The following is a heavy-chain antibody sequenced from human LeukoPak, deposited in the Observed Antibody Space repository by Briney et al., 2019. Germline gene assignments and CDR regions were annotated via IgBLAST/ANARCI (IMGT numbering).Heavy chain of an antibody. V-gene: IGHV4-4*09. CDR2: IYTSGST. J-gene: IGHJ6*03. Sequence: SETLSLTCTVSGGSISSYYWSWIRQPPGKGLEWIGYIYTSGSTNYNPSLKSRVTISVDTSKNQFSLKLSSVTAADTAVYYCARGDYYYMDVWGKGTTVTVSS. CDR3: ARGDYYYMDV. CDR1: GGSISSYY.